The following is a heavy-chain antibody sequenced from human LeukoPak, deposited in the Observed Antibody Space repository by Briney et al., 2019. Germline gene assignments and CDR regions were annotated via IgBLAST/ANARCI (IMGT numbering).Heavy chain of an antibody. CDR2: ISYDGSNK. Sequence: PGRSLRLSCAASGFTFSSYGMHWVRQAPGKGLEWVAVISYDGSNKYYADSVKGRFTISRDNSKNTLYLQMNSLRAEDTAVYYCARDPLLWFGEFTYYFDYWGQGTLVTVSS. CDR1: GFTFSSYG. J-gene: IGHJ4*02. CDR3: ARDPLLWFGEFTYYFDY. V-gene: IGHV3-30*03. D-gene: IGHD3-10*01.